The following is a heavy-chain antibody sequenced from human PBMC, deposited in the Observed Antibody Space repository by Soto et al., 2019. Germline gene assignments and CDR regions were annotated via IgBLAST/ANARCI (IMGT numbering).Heavy chain of an antibody. J-gene: IGHJ4*02. Sequence: SGGSLRLSCTVSGFAFNNYGINWVRQAPGKGLEWVSSISKSDYTYYSDSVKGRFTISRDNAKNSVSLQTNTLRVEDTAVYYCAREDSIIIPAVSDFWGQGTLVTVSS. CDR1: GFAFNNYG. CDR2: ISKSDYT. V-gene: IGHV3-21*01. D-gene: IGHD2-2*01. CDR3: AREDSIIIPAVSDF.